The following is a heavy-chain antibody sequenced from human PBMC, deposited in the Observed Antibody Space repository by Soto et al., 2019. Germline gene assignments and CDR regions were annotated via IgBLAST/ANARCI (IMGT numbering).Heavy chain of an antibody. CDR2: ISDSGGTT. CDR1: GFTFSSYA. D-gene: IGHD6-6*01. CDR3: ARSSSSSGP. V-gene: IGHV3-23*01. J-gene: IGHJ4*02. Sequence: EVQLLESGGSLVQPGGSLRLSCAASGFTFSSYAMSWVRQGPGKGLEWVSAISDSGGTTYYADSVKGRFTISRDNSKSKLYLQMNSLRDEVTAIYYCARSSSSSGPWGQGTLGPVPS.